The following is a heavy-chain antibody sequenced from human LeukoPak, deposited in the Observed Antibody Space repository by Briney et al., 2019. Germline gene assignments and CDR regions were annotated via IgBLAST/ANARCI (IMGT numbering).Heavy chain of an antibody. Sequence: GGSLRLSCAASGFTLSSYWMHCVRQAPGKGLVWVSRINSDWSSTTYADSAKGRFTISRDNAKNTLYLHMNSLRAEDTAVYYCARGHAYNGFDYWGEGTLVTVSS. CDR2: INSDWSST. J-gene: IGHJ4*02. CDR1: GFTLSSYW. D-gene: IGHD5-24*01. V-gene: IGHV3-74*01. CDR3: ARGHAYNGFDY.